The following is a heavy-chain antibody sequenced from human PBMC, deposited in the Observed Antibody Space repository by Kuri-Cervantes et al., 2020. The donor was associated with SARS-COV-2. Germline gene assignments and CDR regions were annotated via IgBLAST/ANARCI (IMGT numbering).Heavy chain of an antibody. CDR1: GGSFSGYY. J-gene: IGHJ6*04. D-gene: IGHD4-23*01. V-gene: IGHV4-34*01. CDR2: IYHSGST. Sequence: SQTLSLTCAVYGGSFSGYYWSWIRQPPGKGLEWIGSIYHSGSTYYNPSLKSRVTISVDTSKNQFSLKLGSVTAADTAVYYCARPGGFLDVWGKGTTVTVSS. CDR3: ARPGGFLDV.